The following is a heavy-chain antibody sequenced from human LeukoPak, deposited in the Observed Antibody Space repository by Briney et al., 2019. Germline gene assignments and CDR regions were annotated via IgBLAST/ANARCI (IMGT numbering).Heavy chain of an antibody. Sequence: SVKVSCKAPGGTFSSYAISWVRQAPGQGLEWMGRIIPIFGTANYAQKFLGRVTITTDESTSTAYMELSSLRSEDTAVYYCASRYGDYVGQLDYWGQGTLVTVSS. D-gene: IGHD4-17*01. CDR3: ASRYGDYVGQLDY. J-gene: IGHJ4*02. CDR1: GGTFSSYA. CDR2: IIPIFGTA. V-gene: IGHV1-69*05.